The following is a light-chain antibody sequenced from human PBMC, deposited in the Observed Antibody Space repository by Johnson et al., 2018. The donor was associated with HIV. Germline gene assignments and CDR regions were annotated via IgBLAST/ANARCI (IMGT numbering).Light chain of an antibody. CDR1: SSNIGNNY. J-gene: IGLJ1*01. CDR2: DNN. CDR3: GTWDSSLSAYV. Sequence: QSVLTQPPSVSAAPGQKVTISCSGSSSNIGNNYVSWYQQLPGTAPKLLIYDNNKRPSGIPDRFSGSKSGTSATLGITGLQTGDEADYYCGTWDSSLSAYVFGPRTKVTVL. V-gene: IGLV1-51*01.